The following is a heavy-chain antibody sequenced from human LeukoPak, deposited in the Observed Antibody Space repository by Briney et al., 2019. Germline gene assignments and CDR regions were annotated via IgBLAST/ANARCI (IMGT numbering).Heavy chain of an antibody. CDR3: AREEASYCSSTSCYGIDY. D-gene: IGHD2-2*01. V-gene: IGHV4-61*01. Sequence: PSETLSLTCTVSGGSVSSGSYYWSWIRQPPGKGLEWIGYISYSGSTNYNPSLKSRVTISVDTSKNQFSLKLSSVTAADTAVYYCAREEASYCSSTSCYGIDYWGQGTLVTVSS. J-gene: IGHJ4*02. CDR1: GGSVSSGSYY. CDR2: ISYSGST.